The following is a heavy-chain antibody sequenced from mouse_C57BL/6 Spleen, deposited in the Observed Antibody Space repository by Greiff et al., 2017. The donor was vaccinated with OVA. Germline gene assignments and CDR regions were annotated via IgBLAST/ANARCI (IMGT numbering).Heavy chain of an antibody. D-gene: IGHD2-5*01. V-gene: IGHV1-15*01. CDR2: IDPETGGT. CDR1: GYTFTDYE. J-gene: IGHJ2*01. CDR3: TRDGESNLDYFDY. Sequence: QVQLQQSGAELVRPGASVTLSCTASGYTFTDYEMHWVKQTPVHGLEWIGAIDPETGGTAYNQKFKGKAILTADKSSSTAYMELRSLTSEDSAVYYCTRDGESNLDYFDYWGQGTTLTVSS.